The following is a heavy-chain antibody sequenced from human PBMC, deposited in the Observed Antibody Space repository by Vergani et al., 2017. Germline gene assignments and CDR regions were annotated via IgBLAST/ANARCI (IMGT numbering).Heavy chain of an antibody. Sequence: EVQLVQSGAEVKKPGESLKISCQISGYSFTNYWIGWVRQMPGKGLEWMGIIHPADSDTRYSPTFQGLVTISVDKSISTAYLQRSSLRASDSAMYYCARLYGRDSSGSKYCDYWGQGALVTVSS. V-gene: IGHV5-51*01. CDR3: ARLYGRDSSGSKYCDY. J-gene: IGHJ4*02. D-gene: IGHD3-22*01. CDR1: GYSFTNYW. CDR2: IHPADSDT.